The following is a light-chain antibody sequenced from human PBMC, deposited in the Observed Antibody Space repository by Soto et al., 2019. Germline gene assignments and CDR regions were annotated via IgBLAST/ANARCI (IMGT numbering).Light chain of an antibody. CDR1: SSDVGGYNY. Sequence: QSALTQPASVSGSPGQSITISCTGTSSDVGGYNYVSWYQQHPGKAPNVMIFDVSSRPSWVSNRFSGSNAGNTASLTISGLPAEDADYYYCSSYTSSNTVAFGGGTKLTVL. V-gene: IGLV2-14*01. CDR3: SSYTSSNTVA. J-gene: IGLJ2*01. CDR2: DVS.